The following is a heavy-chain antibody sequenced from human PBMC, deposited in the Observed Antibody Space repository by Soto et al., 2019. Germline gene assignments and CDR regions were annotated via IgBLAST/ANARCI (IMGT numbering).Heavy chain of an antibody. CDR3: TTGSVEGV. V-gene: IGHV3-15*07. CDR2: VKRKIDGETT. D-gene: IGHD2-15*01. Sequence: EVQLVESGGGLVKPGGSLRLSCAASDFSISNAWMNWVRQAPGKGLEWVGRVKRKIDGETTDYAAPVKGRFTISRDDSNNMLYRQMNSLKADVSAVYYCTTGSVEGVWGQGTTVTVSS. CDR1: DFSISNAW. J-gene: IGHJ6*02.